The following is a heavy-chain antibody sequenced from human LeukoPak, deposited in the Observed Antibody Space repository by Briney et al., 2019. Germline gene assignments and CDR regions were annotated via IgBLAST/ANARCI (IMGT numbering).Heavy chain of an antibody. V-gene: IGHV3-7*01. CDR3: ATYRYCTNGVCYRFDY. CDR2: INEDGSEK. D-gene: IGHD2-8*01. CDR1: GFTFTNYF. Sequence: GGSLRLSCAASGFTFTNYFMTWVRQAPGRGLEWVANINEDGSEKNYEGSVKGRFTISRDNAKNSLYLQMNSLRAEDTAVYYCATYRYCTNGVCYRFDYWGQGTLVTVSS. J-gene: IGHJ4*02.